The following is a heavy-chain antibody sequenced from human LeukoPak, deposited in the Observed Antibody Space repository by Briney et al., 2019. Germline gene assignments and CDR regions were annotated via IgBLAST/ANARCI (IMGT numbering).Heavy chain of an antibody. V-gene: IGHV3-11*06. CDR2: ISGSSSYT. Sequence: GGSLRLSCAASGFTFSDSYMSWIRQAPGKGLEWVSYISGSSSYTNFADSLKGRFTISRDNAKNSLYLQMNSLRAEDTAVYYCARYPYSTSSWSDPWGQGTLVTVSS. J-gene: IGHJ5*02. CDR1: GFTFSDSY. CDR3: ARYPYSTSSWSDP. D-gene: IGHD6-6*01.